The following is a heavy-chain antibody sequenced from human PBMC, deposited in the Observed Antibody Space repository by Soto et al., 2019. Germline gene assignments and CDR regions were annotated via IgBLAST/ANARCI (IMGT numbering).Heavy chain of an antibody. J-gene: IGHJ4*02. CDR1: GFTFSSYA. CDR2: ISGSGGST. V-gene: IGHV3-23*01. D-gene: IGHD3-9*01. CDR3: AKEGEYYDILTGHYPEGFFDY. Sequence: GGSLRLSCAASGFTFSSYAMSWVRQAPGKGLEWASGISGSGGSTYYADSVKGRFTISRDNSNNTLYLQMNGLRAEDTAVYYCAKEGEYYDILTGHYPEGFFDYWGQGTLVTVSS.